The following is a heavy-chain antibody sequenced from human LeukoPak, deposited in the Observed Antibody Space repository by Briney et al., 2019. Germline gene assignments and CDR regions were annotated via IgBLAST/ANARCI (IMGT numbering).Heavy chain of an antibody. D-gene: IGHD3-9*01. CDR3: ARREAGYFDWLSSPYYFDY. CDR2: IDPSDSYT. V-gene: IGHV5-10-1*01. CDR1: GYSFTSYW. J-gene: IGHJ4*02. Sequence: GESLKISCKGSGYSFTSYWISWVRQMPGKGLEWMGRIDPSDSYTNYSPSFQGHVTISADKSISTAYLQWSSLKASDTAMYYCARREAGYFDWLSSPYYFDYWGQGTLVTVSS.